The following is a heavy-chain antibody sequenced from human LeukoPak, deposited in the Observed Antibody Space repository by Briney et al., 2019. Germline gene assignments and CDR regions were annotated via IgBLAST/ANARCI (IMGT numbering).Heavy chain of an antibody. Sequence: SETPSLTCTVSGGPITKNNYYWGRIRQPPGKGLEWIGSIYYSGSTYYNPSLESRVTISVDASKNQFSLKVRSVTAADTAVYYCASSLGGPASASDYWGQGTLVTVSS. CDR3: ASSLGGPASASDY. V-gene: IGHV4-39*01. CDR1: GGPITKNNYY. CDR2: IYYSGST. J-gene: IGHJ4*02. D-gene: IGHD3-16*01.